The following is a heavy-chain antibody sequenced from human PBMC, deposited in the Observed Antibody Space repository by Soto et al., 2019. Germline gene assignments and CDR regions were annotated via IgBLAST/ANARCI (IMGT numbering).Heavy chain of an antibody. D-gene: IGHD3-10*01. CDR2: IIPIFGTA. CDR1: GGTFSSYA. V-gene: IGHV1-69*01. Sequence: QVQLVQSGAEVKKPGSSVKVSCKASGGTFSSYAISWVRQAPGQGLEWMGGIIPIFGTANYAQKFQGRVTITADESTSTAYMGLSSLRSEDTAVYYCAESRNYYGSGSYYHYYYGMDVWGQGTTVTVSS. J-gene: IGHJ6*02. CDR3: AESRNYYGSGSYYHYYYGMDV.